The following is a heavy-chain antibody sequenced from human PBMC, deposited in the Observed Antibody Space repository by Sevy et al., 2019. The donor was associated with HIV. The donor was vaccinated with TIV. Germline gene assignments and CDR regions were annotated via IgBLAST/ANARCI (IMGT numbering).Heavy chain of an antibody. CDR2: ISSSGSTI. J-gene: IGHJ4*02. Sequence: GGSLRLSCAASGFTFSDYYMSWIRQAPGKGLEWVSYISSSGSTIYYADSVKGRFTISRDNAKNSLYLQMNSLRAEDTAVYYCAGRKVGDFWSGSIRGPWAGGPLFDYWGQGTLVTVSS. V-gene: IGHV3-11*01. CDR1: GFTFSDYY. D-gene: IGHD3-3*01. CDR3: AGRKVGDFWSGSIRGPWAGGPLFDY.